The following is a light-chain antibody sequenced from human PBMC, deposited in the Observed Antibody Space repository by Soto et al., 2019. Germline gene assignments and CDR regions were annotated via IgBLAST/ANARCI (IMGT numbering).Light chain of an antibody. V-gene: IGKV3-20*01. CDR3: LHYTSSPWT. J-gene: IGKJ1*01. CDR2: GAS. Sequence: EIVLTQSPGTLSLSPGERATLSCRASQSVSSSYLAWYQQKPGQAPRLLIYGASSRATGIPDRFSGSGSGTDFTLTISRLEPEDFAVYYCLHYTSSPWTFGQGTKVEIK. CDR1: QSVSSSY.